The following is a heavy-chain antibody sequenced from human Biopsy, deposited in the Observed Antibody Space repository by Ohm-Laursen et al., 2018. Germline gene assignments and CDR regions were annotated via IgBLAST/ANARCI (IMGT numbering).Heavy chain of an antibody. Sequence: SDALSLTCVVSDGSINSYYWNWIRQPPGKRLEWIGNIYYSGNTNYNPSLQNRVTMSVDTSKNQFSLKLSSVIAADTAVYYCARGGRTSGWPYFANWGQGTLVIVSS. V-gene: IGHV4-59*07. CDR3: ARGGRTSGWPYFAN. D-gene: IGHD6-19*01. J-gene: IGHJ4*02. CDR2: IYYSGNT. CDR1: DGSINSYY.